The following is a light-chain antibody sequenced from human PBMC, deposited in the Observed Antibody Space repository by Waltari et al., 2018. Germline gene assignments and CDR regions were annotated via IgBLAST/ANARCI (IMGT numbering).Light chain of an antibody. CDR2: GNS. CDR3: QSYDSSLSGYV. J-gene: IGLJ1*01. V-gene: IGLV1-40*01. Sequence: QSVLTQPPSVSGAPGQRVTISCTGSSPNIGAGHAVPWYQQLPGTAPKRLIYGNSNRPSGVPDRFSGSKSGTSASLAITGLQAEDEADYYCQSYDSSLSGYVFGTGTKVTVL. CDR1: SPNIGAGHA.